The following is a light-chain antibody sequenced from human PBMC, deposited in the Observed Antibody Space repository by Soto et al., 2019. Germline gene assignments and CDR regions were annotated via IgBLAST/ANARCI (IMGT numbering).Light chain of an antibody. CDR1: QSVLYSSNNKNY. V-gene: IGKV4-1*01. CDR3: QQYYSTPYT. J-gene: IGKJ2*01. CDR2: WAS. Sequence: DIMMTQSPDSLAVSLGERATINCKSSQSVLYSSNNKNYLAWYQQKPGQPPKLLIYWASTRESGVPDRFSGSGSGTDFTLTISSLQAEHVAVYYCQQYYSTPYTFGQGTKLEIK.